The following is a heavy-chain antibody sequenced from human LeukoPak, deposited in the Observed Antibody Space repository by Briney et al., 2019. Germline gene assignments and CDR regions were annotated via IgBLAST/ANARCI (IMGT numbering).Heavy chain of an antibody. D-gene: IGHD6-13*01. Sequence: GGSLRLSCEASGFTFSNARMTWVRQAPGKGLEWVGRVKSKTDGGATDYAAPVKGRFTISRDDSKNTLYLQVNSLRTEDTAVYYCTAAIPGYLYPFDYWGQGTLVTVSS. CDR3: TAAIPGYLYPFDY. CDR1: GFTFSNAR. CDR2: VKSKTDGGAT. J-gene: IGHJ4*02. V-gene: IGHV3-15*01.